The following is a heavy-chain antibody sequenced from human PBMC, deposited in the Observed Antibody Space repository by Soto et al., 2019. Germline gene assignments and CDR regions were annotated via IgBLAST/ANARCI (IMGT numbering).Heavy chain of an antibody. CDR2: IYYSGST. CDR3: ASFKDYYDSSGYYFFMDY. J-gene: IGHJ4*02. Sequence: SETLSLTCTVSGGSISSGDYYWSWIRQPPGKGLEWIGYIYYSGSTYYNPSLKSRVTISVDTSKNQFSLKLSSVTAADTAVYYCASFKDYYDSSGYYFFMDYWGQGTLVTVSS. CDR1: GGSISSGDYY. V-gene: IGHV4-30-4*01. D-gene: IGHD3-22*01.